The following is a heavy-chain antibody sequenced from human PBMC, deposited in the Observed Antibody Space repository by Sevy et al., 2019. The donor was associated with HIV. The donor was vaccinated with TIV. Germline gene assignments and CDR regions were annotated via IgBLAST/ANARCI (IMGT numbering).Heavy chain of an antibody. V-gene: IGHV3-23*01. D-gene: IGHD6-13*01. Sequence: GGSLRLSCAASGFTFGTYTMNWVRQAPGKGLDWVSAISGSAGTTYYADSVQGRFTISRDNSKNRVYLQMNSLRVEDTAKYYCAKGDSTFYGMDVLGQGTTVTVSS. CDR3: AKGDSTFYGMDV. CDR2: ISGSAGTT. J-gene: IGHJ6*02. CDR1: GFTFGTYT.